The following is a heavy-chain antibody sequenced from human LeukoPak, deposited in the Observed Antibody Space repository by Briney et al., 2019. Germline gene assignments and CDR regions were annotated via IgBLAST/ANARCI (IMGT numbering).Heavy chain of an antibody. J-gene: IGHJ4*02. CDR3: ARSRTYYDSSGCADY. D-gene: IGHD3-22*01. CDR1: GYTFTGYY. Sequence: GASVKVSCKTSGYTFTGYYMHWVRQAPGQGLEWMGWINPYSGGTNYAQKFQGRVTMTRDTSISTAYMELSRLRSDDTAVYYCARSRTYYDSSGCADYWGQGTLVTVSS. CDR2: INPYSGGT. V-gene: IGHV1-2*02.